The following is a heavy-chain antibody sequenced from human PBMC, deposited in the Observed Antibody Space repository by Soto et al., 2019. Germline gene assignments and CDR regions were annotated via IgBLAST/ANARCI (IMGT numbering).Heavy chain of an antibody. D-gene: IGHD3-22*01. Sequence: PSDTLSLTCTVSGGSISSYYWSWIRQPPGKGLEWIGYIYYSGSTNYNPSLKSRVTISVDTSKNQFSLKLSSVTAADTAVYYCARSYYYDSSGYYWDHWGQGPLVTVSS. CDR2: IYYSGST. V-gene: IGHV4-59*01. J-gene: IGHJ4*02. CDR1: GGSISSYY. CDR3: ARSYYYDSSGYYWDH.